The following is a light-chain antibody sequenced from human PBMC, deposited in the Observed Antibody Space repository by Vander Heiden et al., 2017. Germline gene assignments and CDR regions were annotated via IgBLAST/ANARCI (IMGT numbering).Light chain of an antibody. CDR1: QSVPNNY. Sequence: IMSPPPPCPLALSPGGSATLSCRARQSVPNNYLAWYQQKPAKAPKLLIYSASRRDAGIPDRFSGSGSGTDFTLTISRLEPEDVAVYSCQQHGTSFTFGQGTRLEIK. J-gene: IGKJ5*01. CDR3: QQHGTSFT. V-gene: IGKV3-20*01. CDR2: SAS.